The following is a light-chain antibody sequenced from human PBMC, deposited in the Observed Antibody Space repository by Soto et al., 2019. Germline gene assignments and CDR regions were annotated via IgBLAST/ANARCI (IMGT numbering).Light chain of an antibody. CDR3: QQYYRSCT. V-gene: IGKV1-5*01. J-gene: IGKJ2*02. CDR1: QSVTDW. CDR2: DAS. Sequence: DIQLTQSPSTLSASVGDRVTITGRASQSVTDWLAWYQQKPGKAPKLLIYDASSLESGVPSRFSGSGSGTEFSLTISSLQPDDFATYYCQQYYRSCTFGQGTKVEI.